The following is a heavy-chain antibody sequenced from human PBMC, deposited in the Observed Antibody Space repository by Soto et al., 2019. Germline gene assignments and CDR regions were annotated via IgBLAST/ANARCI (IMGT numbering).Heavy chain of an antibody. CDR3: ARSQGGSSSLDIYYYYYYGMDV. V-gene: IGHV1-69*01. CDR1: GGTFSSYA. Sequence: QVQLVQSGAEVKKPGSSVKVSCKAPGGTFSSYAISWVRQAPVQGLEWMGGIFPIFETANYAQKFQGRVTITADESTSTGYMELSSLRSEDTAVYYCARSQGGSSSLDIYYYYYYGMDVWGQGTTVTVSS. J-gene: IGHJ6*02. D-gene: IGHD2-15*01. CDR2: IFPIFETA.